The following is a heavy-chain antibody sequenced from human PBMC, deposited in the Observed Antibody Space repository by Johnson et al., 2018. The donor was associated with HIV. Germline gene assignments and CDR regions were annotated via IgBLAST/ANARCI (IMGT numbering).Heavy chain of an antibody. D-gene: IGHD3-10*01. CDR1: GFTVSSNY. Sequence: VQLVESGGGLVQPGGSLRLSCAVSGFTVSSNYMSWVRQAPGKGLEWVSVIYSGGSTYYADSVKGRFTISRDNSKNTLYLQMNSLRAEDTAVYYCARGSEAPWGFYGSGGYAFDIWGQGTMVTVSS. J-gene: IGHJ3*02. V-gene: IGHV3-66*02. CDR2: IYSGGST. CDR3: ARGSEAPWGFYGSGGYAFDI.